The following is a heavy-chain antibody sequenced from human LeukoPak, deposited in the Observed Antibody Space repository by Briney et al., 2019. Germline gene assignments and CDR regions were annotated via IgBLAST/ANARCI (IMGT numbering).Heavy chain of an antibody. Sequence: SETLSLTCTVSGGSISSYYWSWIRQPPGKGLEWMGYIYCSGSTNYNPSLKSRVTVSVDTSKNQFSLKLSSVTAADTAVYYCARWPPDYGDYKYYFDYWGQGTLVTVSS. D-gene: IGHD4-17*01. V-gene: IGHV4-59*01. CDR3: ARWPPDYGDYKYYFDY. CDR2: IYCSGST. CDR1: GGSISSYY. J-gene: IGHJ4*02.